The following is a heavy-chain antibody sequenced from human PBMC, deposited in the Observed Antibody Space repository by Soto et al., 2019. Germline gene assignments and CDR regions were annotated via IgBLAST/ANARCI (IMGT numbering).Heavy chain of an antibody. D-gene: IGHD3-9*01. J-gene: IGHJ3*01. CDR2: LSPYNGAT. V-gene: IGHV1-2*02. Sequence: HVQLVQSGAEVKKPGASLRVSCKASGYTFTDYYIHWVRQAPGQGLQWTGWLSPYNGATTYAQKFPDTAPLRTETSNSTAYRPLRSLSSSDTAAYYGAGAQDLPSFDWSWGGGALDVWGPGTMVTAPS. CDR1: GYTFTDYY. CDR3: AGAQDLPSFDWSWGGGALDV.